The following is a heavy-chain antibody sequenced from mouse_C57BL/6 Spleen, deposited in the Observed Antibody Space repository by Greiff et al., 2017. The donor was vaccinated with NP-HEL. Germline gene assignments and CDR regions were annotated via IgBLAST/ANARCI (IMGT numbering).Heavy chain of an antibody. CDR3: ARQSFYYYAMDY. Sequence: EVMLVESGGGLVKPGGSLKLSCAASGFTFSSYTMSWVRQTPEKRLEWVATISGGGGNTYYPDSVKGRFTISRDNAKNTLYLQMSSLRSEDTALYYCARQSFYYYAMDYWGQGTSVTVSS. J-gene: IGHJ4*01. CDR1: GFTFSSYT. CDR2: ISGGGGNT. V-gene: IGHV5-9*01.